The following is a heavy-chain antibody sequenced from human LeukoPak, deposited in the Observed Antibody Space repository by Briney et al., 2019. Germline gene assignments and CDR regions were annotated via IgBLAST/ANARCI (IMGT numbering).Heavy chain of an antibody. CDR1: GFDFSSNW. D-gene: IGHD3-3*01. J-gene: IGHJ4*02. V-gene: IGHV3-74*01. CDR2: IKGDGIST. Sequence: GGSLRPSYAASGFDFSSNWMHWVRHAPGQGLVWVSRIKGDGISTNYTDSVKGRFTISRDIAKNTLYLQMNSLRAEDTGVYYCAKDHYWSIDYWGRGTLVTVSS. CDR3: AKDHYWSIDY.